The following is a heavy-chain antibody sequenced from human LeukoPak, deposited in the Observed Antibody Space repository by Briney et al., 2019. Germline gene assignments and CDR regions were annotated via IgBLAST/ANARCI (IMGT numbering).Heavy chain of an antibody. CDR1: GYTFTSYG. V-gene: IGHV1-69*04. Sequence: SVKVSCKASGYTFTSYGISWVRQAPGQGLEWMGRIIPILGIANYAQKFQGRVTITADKSTSTAYMELSSLRSEDTAVYYCARENSSGWQYHFDYWGQGTLVTVSS. CDR3: ARENSSGWQYHFDY. D-gene: IGHD6-19*01. CDR2: IIPILGIA. J-gene: IGHJ4*02.